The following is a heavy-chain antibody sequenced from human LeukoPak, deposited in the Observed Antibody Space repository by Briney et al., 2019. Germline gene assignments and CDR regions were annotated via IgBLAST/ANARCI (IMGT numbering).Heavy chain of an antibody. Sequence: GGSLRLSCAASGFTFDDYAMYWDRQVPGKGLEWVSGISWNSGSIGYADSVKGRFTISRDNAKNSLYLQMNSLRAEDMALYYCAKDSGNYGTFDYWGQGTRVTVSS. D-gene: IGHD4-11*01. CDR2: ISWNSGSI. J-gene: IGHJ4*02. V-gene: IGHV3-9*03. CDR1: GFTFDDYA. CDR3: AKDSGNYGTFDY.